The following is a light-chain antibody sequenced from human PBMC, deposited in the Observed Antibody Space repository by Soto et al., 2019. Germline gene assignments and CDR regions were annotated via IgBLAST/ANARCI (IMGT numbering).Light chain of an antibody. Sequence: EIVLTQSPVTLSLSPGDRATLSCRPSQSVSSFLAWYQQKPGQPPRLLIYDVSNRAAGIPARFSGSGSGTDFTLTISSLEPEDFAIYFCQVRTDWPPFKYTFGQGTKLEVK. CDR1: QSVSSF. CDR3: QVRTDWPPFKYT. J-gene: IGKJ2*01. CDR2: DVS. V-gene: IGKV3-11*01.